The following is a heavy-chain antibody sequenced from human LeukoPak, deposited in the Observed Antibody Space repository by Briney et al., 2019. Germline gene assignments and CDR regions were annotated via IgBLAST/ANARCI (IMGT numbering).Heavy chain of an antibody. V-gene: IGHV4-39*01. D-gene: IGHD3-16*02. CDR2: IYYSGST. CDR3: ARAYVWGSYRYRYFDY. CDR1: GGSIRNDNYY. Sequence: SETLSLTCTVSGGSIRNDNYYWGWIRQPPGKGLEWIGSIYYSGSTYYNPSLKSRVTISVDTSKNQFSLRLSSVTAADTAVYYCARAYVWGSYRYRYFDYWGQGTLVTVSS. J-gene: IGHJ4*02.